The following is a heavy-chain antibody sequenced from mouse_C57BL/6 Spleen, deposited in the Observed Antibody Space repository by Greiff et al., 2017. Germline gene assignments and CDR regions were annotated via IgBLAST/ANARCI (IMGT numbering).Heavy chain of an antibody. J-gene: IGHJ4*01. CDR3: ARSEVRRAMDY. CDR2: INPSSGYT. CDR1: GYTFTSYT. V-gene: IGHV1-4*01. D-gene: IGHD2-14*01. Sequence: QVQLQQSGAELARPGASVKMSCKASGYTFTSYTMHWVKQRPGQGLEWIGYINPSSGYTKYNQKFKDKATLTADKPSSTAYMQLSSLTSEDSAVYYCARSEVRRAMDYWGQGTSVTVSS.